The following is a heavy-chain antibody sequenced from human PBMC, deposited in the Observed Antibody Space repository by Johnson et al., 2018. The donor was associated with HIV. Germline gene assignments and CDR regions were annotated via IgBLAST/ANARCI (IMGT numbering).Heavy chain of an antibody. D-gene: IGHD3-22*01. V-gene: IGHV3-20*04. Sequence: VQLVESGGGVVRPGGSLRLSCAASGFTFDDYGMSWVRQAPGKGLEWVSGINWNGGSTDYADSVKGRFTLSRDNAKNSLYLQMNSLRAEDTALYYCARAFLSHYYDSRGPVDIWGQGTMVTVSS. CDR3: ARAFLSHYYDSRGPVDI. J-gene: IGHJ3*02. CDR1: GFTFDDYG. CDR2: INWNGGST.